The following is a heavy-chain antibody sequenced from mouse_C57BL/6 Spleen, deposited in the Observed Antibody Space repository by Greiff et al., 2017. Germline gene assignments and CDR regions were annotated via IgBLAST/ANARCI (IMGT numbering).Heavy chain of an antibody. Sequence: QVQLKESGAELVRPGASVTLSCKASGYTFTDYEMHWVKQTPVHGLEWIGAIDPETGGTAYNQKFKGKAILTADKSSSTAYMELRSLTSEDSAVYYCTRRGIYYGYLDYWGQGTTLTVSS. J-gene: IGHJ2*01. V-gene: IGHV1-15*01. D-gene: IGHD2-1*01. CDR2: IDPETGGT. CDR3: TRRGIYYGYLDY. CDR1: GYTFTDYE.